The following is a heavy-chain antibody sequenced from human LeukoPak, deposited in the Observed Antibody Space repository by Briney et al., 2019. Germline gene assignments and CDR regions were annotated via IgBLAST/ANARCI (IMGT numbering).Heavy chain of an antibody. V-gene: IGHV3-23*01. CDR1: GFTFSDYT. Sequence: GGSLRLSCAASGFTFSDYTINWVRQAPGKGLEWVSGLSGSGGTTYYADSVKGRFTISRDNSKNTLYLQMDSLRAEDTAVYFCARAMMVVANLWGVYDYWGQGTLVTVSS. CDR2: LSGSGGTT. J-gene: IGHJ4*02. CDR3: ARAMMVVANLWGVYDY. D-gene: IGHD3-22*01.